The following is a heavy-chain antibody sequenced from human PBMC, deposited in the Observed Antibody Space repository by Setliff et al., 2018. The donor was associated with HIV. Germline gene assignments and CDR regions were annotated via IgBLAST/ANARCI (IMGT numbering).Heavy chain of an antibody. J-gene: IGHJ3*02. CDR1: GGSISSSSYY. V-gene: IGHV4-39*02. Sequence: PSETLSLTCTVSGGSISSSSYYWVWIRQPPGKGPEWIANILYGGNTYYNPSLKSRVTISVDTSKNHFSLKLNSVTAADTAVYFCARPTTGVGGGAAFDIWGQGTMVTVSS. D-gene: IGHD2-8*01. CDR3: ARPTTGVGGGAAFDI. CDR2: ILYGGNT.